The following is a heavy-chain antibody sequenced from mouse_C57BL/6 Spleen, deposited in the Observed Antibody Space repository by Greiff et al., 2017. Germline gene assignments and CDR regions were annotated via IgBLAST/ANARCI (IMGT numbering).Heavy chain of an antibody. D-gene: IGHD3-1*01. V-gene: IGHV1-80*01. Sequence: QVQLQQSGAELVKPGASVKISCKASGYAFSSYWMNWVKQRPGKGLEWIGQIYPGDGATNYNGKFKGKATLTADKSSSTAYMQLSSLTSEDSAVYFCARSGDQTGFAYWGQGTLVTVSA. CDR3: ARSGDQTGFAY. CDR2: IYPGDGAT. CDR1: GYAFSSYW. J-gene: IGHJ3*01.